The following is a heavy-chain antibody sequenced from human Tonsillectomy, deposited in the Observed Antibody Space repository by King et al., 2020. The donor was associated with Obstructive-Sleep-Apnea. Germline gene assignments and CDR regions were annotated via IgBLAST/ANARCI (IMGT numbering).Heavy chain of an antibody. Sequence: VQLVESGAEVKKPGASVKVSCKASGYTFTGYYIHWVRRAPGQGLEWMGWIRPNSGSTTYAQKFQDRVTMTRDTSISSAYMDLSRLRSDDTAIYYCARDMSAYDSTSPAYWGQGTLVTVSS. V-gene: IGHV1-2*02. J-gene: IGHJ4*02. CDR1: GYTFTGYY. CDR3: ARDMSAYDSTSPAY. CDR2: IRPNSGST. D-gene: IGHD3-10*01.